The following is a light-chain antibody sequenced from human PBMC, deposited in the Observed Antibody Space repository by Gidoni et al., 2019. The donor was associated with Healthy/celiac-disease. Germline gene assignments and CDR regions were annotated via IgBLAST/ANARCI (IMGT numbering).Light chain of an antibody. CDR3: AAWDDSLSADVV. CDR1: SSNIGSNY. CDR2: RNN. V-gene: IGLV1-47*01. Sequence: QSVLTQPPSPSGTPAQRVTISCSGSSSNIGSNYVYWYQQLPVTAPKLLIYRNNQRPSGFPDRFAGSKSGTSASLAISGLRSEDEADYYCAAWDDSLSADVVFGGGTKLTVL. J-gene: IGLJ2*01.